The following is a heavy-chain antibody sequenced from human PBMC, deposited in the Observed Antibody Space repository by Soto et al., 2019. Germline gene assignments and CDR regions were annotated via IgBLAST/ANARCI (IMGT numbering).Heavy chain of an antibody. Sequence: SETLSLTCTVSGGSLSSSTSYWVWIRQPAGKGLEWIGSIYYSGSTYYNPSLKSRVTISVDTSKNQFSLKLSSVTAADTAVYYCARESSGSYYYYYYYGMDVWGQGTTVTVSS. V-gene: IGHV4-39*02. CDR1: GGSLSSSTSY. D-gene: IGHD3-10*01. CDR2: IYYSGST. CDR3: ARESSGSYYYYYYYGMDV. J-gene: IGHJ6*02.